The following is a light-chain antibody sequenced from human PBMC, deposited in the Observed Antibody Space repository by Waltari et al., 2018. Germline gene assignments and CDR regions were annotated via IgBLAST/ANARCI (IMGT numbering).Light chain of an antibody. CDR3: QQYDNSPPLT. CDR2: GTS. V-gene: IGKV3-20*01. Sequence: EIVLTQSPGTLSLSPGGRATLSCRASQSVGSSFLAWYQHKPGQPPRLLIFGTSNRATGIPDRFSGSGSGADFTLTISRLEPEDFAVYYCQQYDNSPPLTFGGGTKVELK. CDR1: QSVGSSF. J-gene: IGKJ4*01.